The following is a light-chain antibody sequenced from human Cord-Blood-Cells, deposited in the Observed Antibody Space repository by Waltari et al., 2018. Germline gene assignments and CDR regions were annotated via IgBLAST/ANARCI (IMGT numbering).Light chain of an antibody. CDR1: SSDVGSYNL. CDR2: EGS. Sequence: QSALTQPASVSGSPGQSITISCTGTSSDVGSYNLVSWYQQHPGKAPKLMIYEGSKRPSGVSNRFTGPKSANTASLTISRLQAEDEADYCCCSYAGSSTWVFGGGTKLTVL. J-gene: IGLJ3*02. CDR3: CSYAGSSTWV. V-gene: IGLV2-23*01.